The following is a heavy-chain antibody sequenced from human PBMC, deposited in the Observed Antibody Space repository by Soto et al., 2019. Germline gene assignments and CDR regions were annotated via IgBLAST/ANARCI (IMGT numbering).Heavy chain of an antibody. Sequence: GVSLRLSCASSGFTFSNDWMNWVRQAPGKGLAWVGRIKSKTDGGTTDYAAPVKGRFTISRDDSKNTLYLQMNSLKTEDTAVYYCTTDRIGCSSTSCYGVVYYYYGMDVWGQGTTGTVS. V-gene: IGHV3-15*07. D-gene: IGHD2-2*01. CDR2: IKSKTDGGTT. J-gene: IGHJ6*02. CDR1: GFTFSNDW. CDR3: TTDRIGCSSTSCYGVVYYYYGMDV.